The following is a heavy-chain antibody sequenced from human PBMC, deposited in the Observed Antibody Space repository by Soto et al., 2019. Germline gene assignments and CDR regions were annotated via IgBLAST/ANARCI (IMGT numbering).Heavy chain of an antibody. CDR2: ISSSSSYI. CDR3: ARAAMVRGVIGVHDAFDI. CDR1: GFTFSSYS. D-gene: IGHD3-10*01. Sequence: GGSLRLSCAASGFTFSSYSMNWVRQAPGKGLEWVSSISSSSSYIYYADSVKGRFTISRDNAKNSLYLQMNSLRAEDTAVYYCARAAMVRGVIGVHDAFDIWGQGTMVTVSS. V-gene: IGHV3-21*01. J-gene: IGHJ3*02.